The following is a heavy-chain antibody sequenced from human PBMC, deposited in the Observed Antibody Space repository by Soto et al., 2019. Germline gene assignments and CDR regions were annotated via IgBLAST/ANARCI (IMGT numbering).Heavy chain of an antibody. CDR1: GYTFTSYA. CDR2: INAGNGNT. V-gene: IGHV1-3*01. J-gene: IGHJ4*02. CDR3: AREGLHLYYFDY. D-gene: IGHD4-4*01. Sequence: ASVKVSCKASGYTFTSYAMHWVRQAPGQRLEWMGWINAGNGNTKYSQKFQGRVTITRDTSASTAYMELSSLRSEDTAVYYCAREGLHLYYFDYWGQGTLVTVSS.